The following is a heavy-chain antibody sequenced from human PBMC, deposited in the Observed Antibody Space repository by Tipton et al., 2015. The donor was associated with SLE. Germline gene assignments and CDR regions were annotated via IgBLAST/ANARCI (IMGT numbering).Heavy chain of an antibody. Sequence: TLSLTCIVSGCSISNYYWSWIRQPAGKGLEWIGRVFASGTTNYNSSLKSRISMSVDTSKNQFSLKLSSVTAADTAVYYCAREPTRTGYWYFDLWGRGTLVTVSS. J-gene: IGHJ2*01. CDR3: AREPTRTGYWYFDL. V-gene: IGHV4-4*07. CDR1: GCSISNYY. D-gene: IGHD1-7*01. CDR2: VFASGTT.